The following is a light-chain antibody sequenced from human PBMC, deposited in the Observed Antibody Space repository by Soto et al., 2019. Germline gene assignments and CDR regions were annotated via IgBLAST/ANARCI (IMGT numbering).Light chain of an antibody. CDR1: QSISSW. J-gene: IGKJ1*01. CDR2: KAS. CDR3: QHYIGYPCT. Sequence: DIQMTQSPSTLSASVGDRVTITCRASQSISSWLAWYQQKPGKAPKLLIYKASSLESGVPSRFSGSGSGTEFTLTISSLQPDDFATYYCQHYIGYPCTFGQGTKVEIK. V-gene: IGKV1-5*03.